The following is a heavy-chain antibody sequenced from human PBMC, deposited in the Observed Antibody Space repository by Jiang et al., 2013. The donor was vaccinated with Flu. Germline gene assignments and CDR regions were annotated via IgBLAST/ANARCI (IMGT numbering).Heavy chain of an antibody. D-gene: IGHD2-21*01. CDR3: AHTCGGDCYYGEDAFDI. J-gene: IGHJ3*02. CDR1: GSISSYY. Sequence: GSISSYYWSWIRQPPGKGLEWIGYIYYSGSTNYNPSLKSRVTISVDTSKNQFSLKLSSVTAADTAVYYCAHTCGGDCYYGEDAFDIWGQGTMVTVSS. V-gene: IGHV4-59*01. CDR2: IYYSGST.